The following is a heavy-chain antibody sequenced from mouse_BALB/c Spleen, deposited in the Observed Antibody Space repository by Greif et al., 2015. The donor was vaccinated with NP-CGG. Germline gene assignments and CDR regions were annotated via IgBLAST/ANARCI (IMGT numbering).Heavy chain of an antibody. D-gene: IGHD2-3*01. J-gene: IGHJ2*01. V-gene: IGHV1-87*01. Sequence: LQASGAELARPGASVKLSCKASGYTFTSYWMQWVKQRPGQGLEWIGAIYPGDGDTRYTQKFKGKATLTADKSSSTACMHLSSLASEDSAVYYCARSDLIYDGYFDYWGHGTTLTVSS. CDR3: ARSDLIYDGYFDY. CDR1: GYTFTSYW. CDR2: IYPGDGDT.